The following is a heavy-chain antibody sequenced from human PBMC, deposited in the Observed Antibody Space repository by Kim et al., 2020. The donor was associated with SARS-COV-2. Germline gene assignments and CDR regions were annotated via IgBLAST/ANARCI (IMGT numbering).Heavy chain of an antibody. J-gene: IGHJ6*02. D-gene: IGHD3-9*01. CDR3: ARATIITLRYFDWLPGGDYYYYGMDV. Sequence: ASVKVSCKASGYTFTSYAMNWVRQAPGQGLEWMGWINTNTGNPTYAQGFTGRFVFSLDTSVSTAYLQISSLKAEDTAVYYCARATIITLRYFDWLPGGDYYYYGMDVWGQGTTVTVSS. V-gene: IGHV7-4-1*02. CDR1: GYTFTSYA. CDR2: INTNTGNP.